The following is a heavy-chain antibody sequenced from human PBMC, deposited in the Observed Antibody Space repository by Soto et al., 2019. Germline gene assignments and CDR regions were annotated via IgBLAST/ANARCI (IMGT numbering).Heavy chain of an antibody. CDR3: ATVHNTSRSFDY. CDR2: TGATGRTT. Sequence: SGGSLRLSCAASGFTFNIYAMTWVRQAPGKGLEWVSTTGATGRTTYYSDSVKGRFTVSRDNSKNTLDLQMSNLRAEDTAVYYCATVHNTSRSFDYWGQGTLVTVSS. J-gene: IGHJ4*02. V-gene: IGHV3-23*01. CDR1: GFTFNIYA. D-gene: IGHD1-20*01.